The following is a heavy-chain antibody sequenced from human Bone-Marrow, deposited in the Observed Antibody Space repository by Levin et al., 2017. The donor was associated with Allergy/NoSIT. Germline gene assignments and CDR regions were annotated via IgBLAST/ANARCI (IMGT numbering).Heavy chain of an antibody. V-gene: IGHV3-33*01. CDR3: ARSEKGTSLFYFDH. J-gene: IGHJ4*02. CDR2: VWYDGSNE. D-gene: IGHD5-24*01. Sequence: PGGSLRLSCTTSGFTFSRHGMHWVRQAPGKGLEWVAVVWYDGSNEYYGDSVRGRFTISRDNSKNTLYLQMNSLRAEDTAVYFCARSEKGTSLFYFDHWGQGTLVTVSS. CDR1: GFTFSRHG.